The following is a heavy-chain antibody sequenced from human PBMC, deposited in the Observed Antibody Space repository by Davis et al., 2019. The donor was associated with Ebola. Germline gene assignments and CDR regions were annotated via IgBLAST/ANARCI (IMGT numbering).Heavy chain of an antibody. Sequence: ASVKVSCKASGYTFTSYAMHWVRQAPGQRLEWMGWINAGNGNTKYSQKFQGRVTITRDTSASTAHMELSSLRSEDTAVYYCARGISSWYTAFDIWGQGTMVTVSS. CDR1: GYTFTSYA. D-gene: IGHD6-13*01. J-gene: IGHJ3*02. V-gene: IGHV1-3*01. CDR3: ARGISSWYTAFDI. CDR2: INAGNGNT.